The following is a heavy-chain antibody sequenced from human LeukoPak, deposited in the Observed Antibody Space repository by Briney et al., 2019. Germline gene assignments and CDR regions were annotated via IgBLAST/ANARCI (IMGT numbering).Heavy chain of an antibody. CDR1: GYSISSGYY. CDR2: IYYSGST. D-gene: IGHD3-10*01. Sequence: SETLSLTCTVSGYSISSGYYWGWIRQPPGKGLEWIGYIYYSGSTNYNPSLKSRVTISVDTSKNQFSLKLSSVTAADTAVYYCARYYYGSGSPNFDYWGQGTLVTVSS. V-gene: IGHV4-61*01. J-gene: IGHJ4*02. CDR3: ARYYYGSGSPNFDY.